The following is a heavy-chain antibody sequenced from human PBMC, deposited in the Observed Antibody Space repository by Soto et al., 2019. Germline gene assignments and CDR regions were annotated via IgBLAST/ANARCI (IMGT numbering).Heavy chain of an antibody. Sequence: EVQLVESGGGLVQPGGSLRLSCAASEFTFSTYSMNWVRQAPGKGLEWVSYISSRSNIIYYADSVKGRFTISRDNAKSSLYLQMNSLRAEDTAVYYCARAKHVYGDYDGIDYWGQGTLVTVSS. D-gene: IGHD4-17*01. CDR2: ISSRSNII. J-gene: IGHJ4*02. CDR1: EFTFSTYS. CDR3: ARAKHVYGDYDGIDY. V-gene: IGHV3-48*01.